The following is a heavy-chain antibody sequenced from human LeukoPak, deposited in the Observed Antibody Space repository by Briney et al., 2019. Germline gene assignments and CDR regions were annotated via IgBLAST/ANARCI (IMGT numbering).Heavy chain of an antibody. D-gene: IGHD4-23*01. V-gene: IGHV3-21*01. J-gene: IGHJ4*02. CDR1: GFTFSSYS. CDR2: ISSSSSYI. Sequence: GGSLRLSCAASGFTFSSYSMNWVRQAPGKGLEWVSSISSSSSYIYYADSVKGRFTISRDNAKNSLYLQMNSLRAEDTAVYYCARDGINGNYYFDYWGRGTLVTVSS. CDR3: ARDGINGNYYFDY.